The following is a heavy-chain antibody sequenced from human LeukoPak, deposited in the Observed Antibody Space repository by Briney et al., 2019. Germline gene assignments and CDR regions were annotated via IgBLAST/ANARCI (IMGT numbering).Heavy chain of an antibody. CDR2: INHSGST. D-gene: IGHD3-16*02. V-gene: IGHV4-34*01. J-gene: IGHJ5*02. CDR3: ARHIARLRLGELSRLRFDP. CDR1: GGSFSGYY. Sequence: PSETLSLTCAVYGGSFSGYYWSWIRQPPGKGLEWIGEINHSGSTNYNPSLKSRVTISVDTSKNQFSLKLSSVTAADTAVYYCARHIARLRLGELSRLRFDPWGQGTLATVSS.